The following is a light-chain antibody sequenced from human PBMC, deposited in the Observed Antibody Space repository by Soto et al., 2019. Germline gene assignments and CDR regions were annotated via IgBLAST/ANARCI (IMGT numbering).Light chain of an antibody. CDR1: QGISSW. CDR3: QQANSLPPT. CDR2: AAS. J-gene: IGKJ4*01. V-gene: IGKV1D-12*01. Sequence: DLPLTQSPSSVPTSLGDLVTITCRLSQGISSWLAWYQQKLGKAPKLLIYAASSLQSGVPSRFSGSGSGTDFTLTISSLQTEDFATYYCQQANSLPPTFGGGTQVEIK.